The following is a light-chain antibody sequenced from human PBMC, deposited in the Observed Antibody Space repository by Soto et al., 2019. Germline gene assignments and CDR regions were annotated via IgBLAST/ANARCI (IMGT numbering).Light chain of an antibody. J-gene: IGKJ3*01. Sequence: EIVMTQSPATLSVSPGERATLSCRASQSVSSNLAWYQQKPGQAPRLLIYGASTRATGIPARFSGSWSGTEFTLTISSLQSEDFAVSYCQQYNNWPPVTVGPGTKVDIK. V-gene: IGKV3-15*01. CDR3: QQYNNWPPVT. CDR1: QSVSSN. CDR2: GAS.